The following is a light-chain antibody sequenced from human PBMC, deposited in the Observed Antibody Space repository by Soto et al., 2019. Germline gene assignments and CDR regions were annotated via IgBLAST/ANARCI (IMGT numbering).Light chain of an antibody. V-gene: IGKV3-15*01. Sequence: EIVMTQSPATLSVSPGERATLFCRASQSISINLAWYQQKAGQAPTLLIYGTSTRATGIPARFSGSGSGTEFTVTISSLQSEDFAVYYRQQYNNWPPLTFGGGTKVEIK. CDR2: GTS. CDR3: QQYNNWPPLT. CDR1: QSISIN. J-gene: IGKJ4*01.